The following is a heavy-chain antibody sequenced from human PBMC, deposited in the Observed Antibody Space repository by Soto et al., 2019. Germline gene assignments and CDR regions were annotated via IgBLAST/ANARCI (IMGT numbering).Heavy chain of an antibody. CDR3: AKDPNGDYVGAFDD. CDR1: GLAFSNYA. Sequence: GGSLRLSCAGSGLAFSNYAVTWVRQAPGKGLEWVSAISGSGAGTYYADSVRGRFTISRDNSKNVVYLQMNSLSAEDTAIYHCAKDPNGDYVGAFDDWGQGTLVTVSS. CDR2: ISGSGAGT. D-gene: IGHD2-21*02. V-gene: IGHV3-23*01. J-gene: IGHJ4*02.